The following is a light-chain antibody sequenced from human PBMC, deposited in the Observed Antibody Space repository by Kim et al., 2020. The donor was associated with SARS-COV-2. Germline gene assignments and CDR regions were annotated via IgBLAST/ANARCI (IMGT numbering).Light chain of an antibody. CDR1: QSISSW. J-gene: IGKJ1*01. CDR3: QQYNSYSPT. CDR2: KAS. Sequence: ESVGDRVTITCRASQSISSWLAWYQQKPGKAPKLLTYKASSLESGVPSSFSGSGSGTEFTLTISSLQPDDFATYYCQQYNSYSPTFGQGTKVDIK. V-gene: IGKV1-5*03.